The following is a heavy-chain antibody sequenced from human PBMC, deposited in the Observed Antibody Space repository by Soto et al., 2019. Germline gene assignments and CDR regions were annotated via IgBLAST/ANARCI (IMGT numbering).Heavy chain of an antibody. J-gene: IGHJ4*02. Sequence: TSETLSLTCTVSGGSISSNSYYWGWIRQPPGKGLEWIGSIFYSGSTYDNPSLKSRVTISVDTSKNHFALKLTSVTAADTAVYYCARTQIQLGTSPFEYWGQGILVTVSS. CDR3: ARTQIQLGTSPFEY. CDR2: IFYSGST. CDR1: GGSISSNSYY. V-gene: IGHV4-39*02. D-gene: IGHD1-1*01.